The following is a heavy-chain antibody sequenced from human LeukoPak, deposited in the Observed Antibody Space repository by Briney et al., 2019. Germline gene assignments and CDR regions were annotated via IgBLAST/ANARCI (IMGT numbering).Heavy chain of an antibody. D-gene: IGHD2-15*01. CDR1: ESTVISKY. V-gene: IGHV3-53*01. CDR3: GLQPSYCSGNCPYFDY. J-gene: IGHJ4*02. CDR2: IYSGDNA. Sequence: GGSLRLSCAASESTVISKYMSWVRQAPGKGLEWVSTIYSGDNAYYADSVKGRFIISRDNSKNTVYLQMNSLRGEDTAVYYCGLQPSYCSGNCPYFDYRGQGTLVAVSS.